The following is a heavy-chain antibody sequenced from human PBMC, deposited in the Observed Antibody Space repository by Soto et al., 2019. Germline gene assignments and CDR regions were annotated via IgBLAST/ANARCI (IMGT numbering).Heavy chain of an antibody. CDR1: GYTFTSFG. D-gene: IGHD4-17*01. J-gene: IGHJ4*02. CDR2: ISPESDKA. CDR3: TIDLFFISPSTVTTDAY. Sequence: VQLVQSGAEVKKPGASVRVSCKASGYTFTSFGLSWVRQAPGQGPEWMGWISPESDKATYAHKFQGSITMTTDTSTTTAYMDLRSLRSYDTAVYYCTIDLFFISPSTVTTDAYWGQGTLVSVS. V-gene: IGHV1-18*01.